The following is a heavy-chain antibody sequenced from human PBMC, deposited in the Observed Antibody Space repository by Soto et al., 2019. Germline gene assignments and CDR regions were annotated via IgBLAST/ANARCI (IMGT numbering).Heavy chain of an antibody. J-gene: IGHJ4*02. Sequence: VQLVESGGGVVQPGRSLRLACSASGFTFSDYGVHWVRQAPGTALEWVAVISYDGSIQYYADSVKGRFTISRDNSKNTLYLQMNSLRVEDTAVYFCAKDPTVRGYRGYDSGYYFDFWGQGSLVTVSS. CDR2: ISYDGSIQ. CDR3: AKDPTVRGYRGYDSGYYFDF. CDR1: GFTFSDYG. V-gene: IGHV3-30*18. D-gene: IGHD5-12*01.